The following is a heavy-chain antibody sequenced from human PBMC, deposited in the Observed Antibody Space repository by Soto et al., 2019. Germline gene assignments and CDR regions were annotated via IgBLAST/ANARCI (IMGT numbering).Heavy chain of an antibody. CDR2: IWYDGSNK. Sequence: QVQLVESGGGVVQPGRSLRLSCAASGFTFSSYGMHWVRQAPGKGLEWVAVIWYDGSNKYYADSVKGRFTISRDHSKNTLYLQMNSLRAEDTAVYYCARDLAVVVAVNNWFDPWGQGTLVTVSS. V-gene: IGHV3-33*01. CDR1: GFTFSSYG. J-gene: IGHJ5*02. CDR3: ARDLAVVVAVNNWFDP. D-gene: IGHD2-15*01.